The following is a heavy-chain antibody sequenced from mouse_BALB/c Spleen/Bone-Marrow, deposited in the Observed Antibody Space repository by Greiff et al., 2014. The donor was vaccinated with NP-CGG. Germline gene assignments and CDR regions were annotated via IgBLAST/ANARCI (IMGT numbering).Heavy chain of an antibody. V-gene: IGHV1-61*01. J-gene: IGHJ2*01. D-gene: IGHD2-10*02. Sequence: VQLVESGAEVVRPGASVKLSCKASGYTFTGYWMNWVKQRPGQGLEWIGMIDPSDSEIHYNPMFRDKATLTVDKSSSTAYMQLSSLTSDDSAVYYCVRKYGKGGDYWGQGTTLTVSS. CDR2: IDPSDSEI. CDR1: GYTFTGYW. CDR3: VRKYGKGGDY.